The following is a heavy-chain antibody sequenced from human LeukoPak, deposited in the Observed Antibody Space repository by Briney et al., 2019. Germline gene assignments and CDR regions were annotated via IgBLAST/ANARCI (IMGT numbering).Heavy chain of an antibody. J-gene: IGHJ4*02. D-gene: IGHD4-17*01. CDR1: GYTFTGYG. CDR3: TRERAYGAHGFDY. CDR2: INAGNDYT. V-gene: IGHV1-3*01. Sequence: ASVKVSCKASGYTFTGYGMHWVRQAPGQRLEWMAWINAGNDYTRYSQKFQGRVTISRDTSASTAYMELSSLRSEDTAVYYCTRERAYGAHGFDYWGQGTLITVSS.